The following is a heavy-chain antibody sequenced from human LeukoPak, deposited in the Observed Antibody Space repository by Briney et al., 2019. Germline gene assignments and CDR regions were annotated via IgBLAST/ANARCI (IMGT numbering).Heavy chain of an antibody. CDR2: ISGSGGST. CDR3: ASIAARTNDYYYYMDV. J-gene: IGHJ6*03. D-gene: IGHD6-6*01. Sequence: GGSLRLSCAASGFTFSSYAMSWVRQAPGKGLEWVSAISGSGGSTYYADSVKGRFTISRDNSKNTLYLQMNSLRAEDTAVYYCASIAARTNDYYYYMDVWGKGTTVTVSS. CDR1: GFTFSSYA. V-gene: IGHV3-23*01.